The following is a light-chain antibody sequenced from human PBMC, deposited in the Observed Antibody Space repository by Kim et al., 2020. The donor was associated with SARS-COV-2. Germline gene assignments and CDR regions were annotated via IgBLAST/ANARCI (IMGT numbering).Light chain of an antibody. CDR1: SSNIGSDY. J-gene: IGLJ1*01. Sequence: GQGVTLSCSGSSSNIGSDYVYWYQHLPGTAPKLLIYTNNQRPSGVPDRFSGSKSGTSASLAISGLRSEDEADYYCAAWDDSLSGYVFGTGTKVTVL. V-gene: IGLV1-47*01. CDR3: AAWDDSLSGYV. CDR2: TNN.